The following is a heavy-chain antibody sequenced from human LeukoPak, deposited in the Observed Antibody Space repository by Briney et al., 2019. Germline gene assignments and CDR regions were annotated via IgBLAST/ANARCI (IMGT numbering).Heavy chain of an antibody. D-gene: IGHD4-11*01. CDR2: INHSGST. J-gene: IGHJ4*02. CDR1: GGSISSSSYY. V-gene: IGHV4-39*01. CDR3: ARHAPTTRGFDY. Sequence: SETLSLTCTVSGGSISSSSYYWGWIRQPPGKGLEWIGEINHSGSTNYNPSLKSRVTISVDTSKNQFSLKLSSVTAADTAVYYCARHAPTTRGFDYWGQGTLVTVSS.